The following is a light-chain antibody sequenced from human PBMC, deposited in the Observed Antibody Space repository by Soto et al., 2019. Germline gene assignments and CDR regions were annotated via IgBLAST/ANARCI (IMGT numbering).Light chain of an antibody. CDR3: QQYARNPLT. V-gene: IGKV1-5*03. J-gene: IGKJ4*01. CDR2: KAS. CDR1: QSISSR. Sequence: DIQMTQSSSTLSASVGDRVTISCRASQSISSRLAWYQQKAGKAPKLLIYKASGLQSGVPSRFSGSGSGTEFTLIISSLQPDDFATYYCQQYARNPLTFGGGTNVDIK.